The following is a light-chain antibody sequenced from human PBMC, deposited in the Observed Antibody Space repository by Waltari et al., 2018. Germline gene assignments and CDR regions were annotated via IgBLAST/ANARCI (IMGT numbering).Light chain of an antibody. Sequence: DIQMTQSPSTLSASVGDRVTRTVRASQTINGWLAWYQQKPGKAPELLIHDASTLESGVPPRFSGSGSGTEFTLTISSVQPEDVATYYCQQYLLFWTFGQGTRVEIK. CDR2: DAS. J-gene: IGKJ1*01. CDR3: QQYLLFWT. V-gene: IGKV1-5*01. CDR1: QTINGW.